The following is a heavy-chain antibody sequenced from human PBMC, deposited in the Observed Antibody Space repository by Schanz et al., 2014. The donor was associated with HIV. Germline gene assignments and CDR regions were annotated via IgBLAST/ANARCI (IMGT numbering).Heavy chain of an antibody. V-gene: IGHV3-23*01. D-gene: IGHD1-26*01. J-gene: IGHJ4*02. CDR3: ARDRSSTVGAPDFDL. Sequence: EVQLLESGGGLVQPGGSLRLSCAASGFTFSSYAMSWVRQAPGKGLEWVSGISGSSITYSADSVKGRFTISRDNAKKSLYLQMNSLRTEDTAGYYCARDRSSTVGAPDFDLWGQGTLVTVSS. CDR1: GFTFSSYA. CDR2: ISGSSIT.